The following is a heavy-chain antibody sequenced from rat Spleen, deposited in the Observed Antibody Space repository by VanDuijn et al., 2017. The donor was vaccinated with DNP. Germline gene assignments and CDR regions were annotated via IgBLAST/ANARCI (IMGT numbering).Heavy chain of an antibody. Sequence: EVQLVESGGGLVQPGRSLKLSCAASGFTFSNYDMAWVRQAPTKGLEWVASISPSGGSTTSYPDSVKGRFTISRDNAKSCLYLQMNSLKSEDTATYYCARQRVMYTTATGFAYWGQGTLVTVSS. D-gene: IGHD1-6*01. V-gene: IGHV5-25*01. J-gene: IGHJ3*01. CDR1: GFTFSNYD. CDR3: ARQRVMYTTATGFAY. CDR2: ISPSGGSTT.